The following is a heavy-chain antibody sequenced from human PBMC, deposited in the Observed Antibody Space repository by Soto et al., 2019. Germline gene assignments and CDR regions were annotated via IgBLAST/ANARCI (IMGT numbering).Heavy chain of an antibody. CDR2: INPSGGST. Sequence: ASVKVSCKASGYTFTSYYMHWVRQAPGQGPEWMGIINPSGGSTSYAQKFQGRVTMTRDTSTSTVYMELSSLRSEDTAVYYCARDDRRVLRYFDWLPPDGMDVWGQGTTVTVSS. CDR1: GYTFTSYY. CDR3: ARDDRRVLRYFDWLPPDGMDV. J-gene: IGHJ6*02. V-gene: IGHV1-46*01. D-gene: IGHD3-9*01.